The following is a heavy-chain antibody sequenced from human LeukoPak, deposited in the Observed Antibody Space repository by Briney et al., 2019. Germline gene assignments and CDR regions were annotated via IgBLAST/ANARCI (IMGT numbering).Heavy chain of an antibody. CDR1: GGTFSSYA. D-gene: IGHD6-19*01. CDR3: ARFPYSSGWFEAYFDY. J-gene: IGHJ4*02. Sequence: SVKVSCKASGGTFSSYAISWVRQAPGQGLEWMGGIIPIFGTANYAQKFQGRVTITADESTSTAYMELSSLRSEDTAVYYCARFPYSSGWFEAYFDYWGQGTLVTVSS. V-gene: IGHV1-69*13. CDR2: IIPIFGTA.